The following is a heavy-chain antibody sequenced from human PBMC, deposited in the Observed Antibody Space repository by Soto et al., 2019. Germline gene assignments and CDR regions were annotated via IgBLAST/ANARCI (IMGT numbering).Heavy chain of an antibody. J-gene: IGHJ5*02. CDR3: AKDRHDYTPSNWFDP. D-gene: IGHD4-4*01. CDR2: ISGSGGST. V-gene: IGHV3-23*01. Sequence: PXVSLRLSCAASGFTFTSYAMSWVRQAPGKGLEWVSAISGSGGSTYYADSVKGRFTISRDNSKNTLYLQMNSLRAEDTAVYYCAKDRHDYTPSNWFDPWGQGTLVTVSS. CDR1: GFTFTSYA.